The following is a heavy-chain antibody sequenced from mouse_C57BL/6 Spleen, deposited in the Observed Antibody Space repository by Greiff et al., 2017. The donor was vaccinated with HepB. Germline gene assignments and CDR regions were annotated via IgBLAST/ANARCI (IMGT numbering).Heavy chain of an antibody. D-gene: IGHD1-1*01. CDR3: ARQRVSTTEYYFDD. CDR2: ISSGGSYT. V-gene: IGHV5-6*01. Sequence: EVQVVESGGDLVKPGGSLKLSCAASGFTFSSYGMSWVRQTPDKRLEWVATISSGGSYTYYPDSVKGRFTISRDNAKNTLYLQMSSLKSEDTAMYYCARQRVSTTEYYFDDGGQGTTLTVSS. J-gene: IGHJ2*01. CDR1: GFTFSSYG.